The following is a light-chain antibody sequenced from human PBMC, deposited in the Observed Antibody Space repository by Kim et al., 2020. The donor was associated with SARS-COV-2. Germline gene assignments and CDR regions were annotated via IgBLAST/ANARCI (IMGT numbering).Light chain of an antibody. CDR1: QDINNY. Sequence: ASVGDRVTITCQASQDINNYLNWYQQKPGKAPKLLIYDASNLETGVPSRFSGSGSGTDFTFSISSLQPEDIATYYCQQYDNLPITFGQGTRLEIK. J-gene: IGKJ5*01. V-gene: IGKV1-33*01. CDR3: QQYDNLPIT. CDR2: DAS.